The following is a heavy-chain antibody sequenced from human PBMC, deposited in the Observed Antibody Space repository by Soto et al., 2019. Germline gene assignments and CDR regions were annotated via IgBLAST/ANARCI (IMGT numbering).Heavy chain of an antibody. V-gene: IGHV3-23*01. CDR3: AKRPRALLTFDY. Sequence: PGGSLRLSCAASGFTFSSYAMSWVRQAPGKGLEWVSAISGSGGSTYYADSVKGRFTISRDNSNNTLYLQMNSLRTEDTAVYYCAKRPRALLTFDYWGQGTLVTVSS. D-gene: IGHD1-26*01. CDR2: ISGSGGST. CDR1: GFTFSSYA. J-gene: IGHJ4*02.